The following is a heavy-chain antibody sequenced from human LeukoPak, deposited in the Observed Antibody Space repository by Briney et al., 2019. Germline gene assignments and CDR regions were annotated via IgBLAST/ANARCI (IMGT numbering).Heavy chain of an antibody. CDR2: IYTSGTT. D-gene: IGHD6-13*01. CDR1: AGSISSSNYY. Sequence: SQTLSLTCTVSAGSISSSNYYWSWIRQPAGKGLEWIGRIYTSGTTNYNPSLKSRVTMSVDTSKTQFPLKLRSVTAADTAVYYCARISSSNWYNERGAFDVWGQGTMVTVSS. J-gene: IGHJ3*01. V-gene: IGHV4-61*02. CDR3: ARISSSNWYNERGAFDV.